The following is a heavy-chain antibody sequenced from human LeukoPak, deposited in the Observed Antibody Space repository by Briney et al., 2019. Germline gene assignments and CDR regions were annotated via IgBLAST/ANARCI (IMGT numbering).Heavy chain of an antibody. Sequence: PGGSLRLSCAASGFSFSDAWMSWVRQAPGKGLEWVGRIKSEADGGATGYAAPVKDRFTISRDDSKNTLYLQMDSLKTEDTGVYYCSRYCGGDCWHHYNYYLDVWGKGTMVTVSS. J-gene: IGHJ6*03. CDR2: IKSEADGGAT. D-gene: IGHD2-21*02. V-gene: IGHV3-15*01. CDR3: SRYCGGDCWHHYNYYLDV. CDR1: GFSFSDAW.